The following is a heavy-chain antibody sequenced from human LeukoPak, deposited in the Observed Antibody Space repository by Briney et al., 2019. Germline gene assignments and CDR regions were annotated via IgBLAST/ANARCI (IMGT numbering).Heavy chain of an antibody. CDR2: IDADGSAT. V-gene: IGHV3-74*01. Sequence: GGSLRLSCVVSAFSLNTYNMNWVRQAPGKGLVWASGIDADGSATVYADSVKGRSTISRDNAKNTVFLQMNSLTAEDTAVYFCARLTGTSSPGVDYWGQGTLVTVSS. J-gene: IGHJ4*02. CDR1: AFSLNTYN. CDR3: ARLTGTSSPGVDY. D-gene: IGHD1-14*01.